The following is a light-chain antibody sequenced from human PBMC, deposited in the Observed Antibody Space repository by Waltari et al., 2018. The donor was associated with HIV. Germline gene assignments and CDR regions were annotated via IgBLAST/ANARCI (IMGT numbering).Light chain of an antibody. CDR2: LGS. CDR1: ESLFHSNKKQN. CDR3: LQGLRAPFA. Sequence: DILITQSPRSLSVTPGESASVSCWSTESLFHSNKKQNHVDWYVQKAGQTPRLLIYLGSNRASGVPARFDGGGSGTNFTLRINKVAPEDVGTYYCLQGLRAPFAFGQGT. J-gene: IGKJ2*01. V-gene: IGKV2-28*01.